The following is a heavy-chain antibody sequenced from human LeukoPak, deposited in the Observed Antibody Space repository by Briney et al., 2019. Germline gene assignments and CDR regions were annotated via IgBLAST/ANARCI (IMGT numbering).Heavy chain of an antibody. CDR2: IYYSGST. Sequence: KPSETLSLTCTVSGGSISSSSYYWGWIRRPPGKGLEWIGSIYYSGSTYYNPSLKSRVTISVDTSKNQFSLKLSSVTAADTAVYYCARIRSSLIGLNWFDPWGQGTLVTVSS. J-gene: IGHJ5*02. CDR1: GGSISSSSYY. D-gene: IGHD3-22*01. V-gene: IGHV4-39*07. CDR3: ARIRSSLIGLNWFDP.